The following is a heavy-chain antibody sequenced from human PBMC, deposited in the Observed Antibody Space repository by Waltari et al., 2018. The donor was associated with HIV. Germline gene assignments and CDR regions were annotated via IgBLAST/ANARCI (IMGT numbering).Heavy chain of an antibody. D-gene: IGHD6-13*01. CDR2: LNPGKGFT. CDR1: GYSFTAYP. CDR3: ARGKTAAGTALGS. J-gene: IGHJ5*02. V-gene: IGHV1-3*01. Sequence: QVHLLQSGAAVKKPGASVRLSCDSSGYSFTAYPVHWVRQAPGQRPAWMGWLNPGKGFTGYSEKFQVRLTITRDTLATTTYMELRGLTSEDTAVYYCARGKTAAGTALGSWGQGTQVIVSP.